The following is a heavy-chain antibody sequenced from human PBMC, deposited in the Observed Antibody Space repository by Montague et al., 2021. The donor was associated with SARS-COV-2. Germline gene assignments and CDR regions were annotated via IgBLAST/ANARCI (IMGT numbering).Heavy chain of an antibody. J-gene: IGHJ3*02. D-gene: IGHD3-3*01. V-gene: IGHV4-31*03. CDR3: ARHSGRDTIFGVVIIPDAFDI. CDR2: IYYSGST. Sequence: TLSLTCTVSGGSISSGGYYWSWIRQHPGKGLEWIGYIYYSGSTYYNPSLKSRVTISVDTSKNQFSLKLSSVTAADTAVYYCARHSGRDTIFGVVIIPDAFDIWGQGTMVTVSS. CDR1: GGSISSGGYY.